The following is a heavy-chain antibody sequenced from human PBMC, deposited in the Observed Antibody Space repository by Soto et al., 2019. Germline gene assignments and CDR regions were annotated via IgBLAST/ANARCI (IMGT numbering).Heavy chain of an antibody. D-gene: IGHD3-16*01. V-gene: IGHV3-23*01. CDR3: AKALRFTFTTGYYMDV. J-gene: IGHJ6*03. CDR1: GFTVSSYA. Sequence: EVQLLESGGGLVQPGGSLRLSCAASGFTVSSYAMSWVRQAPGKGLEWVSVISGRGSTYSADSVKGRFTISRDSSKNTVYLQMNSLRAEDTAVYYCAKALRFTFTTGYYMDVWGRGTTVTVSS. CDR2: ISGRGST.